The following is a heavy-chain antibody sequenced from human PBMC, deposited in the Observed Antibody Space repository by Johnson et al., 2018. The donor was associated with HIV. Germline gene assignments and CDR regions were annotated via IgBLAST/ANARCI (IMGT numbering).Heavy chain of an antibody. CDR2: INWHGDST. V-gene: IGHV3-20*04. CDR1: GFTFDDYG. D-gene: IGHD2-15*01. Sequence: VQLVESGGGVIRPGGSLRLSCAASGFTFDDYGMSWVRQAPGKGLEWVSGINWHGDSTGYADSVKGRFTIPRDNPKNTLYLQMNSLRAEDTAVYYCARDWAACSGGSCRGNAFDIWGQGTMVTVSS. CDR3: ARDWAACSGGSCRGNAFDI. J-gene: IGHJ3*02.